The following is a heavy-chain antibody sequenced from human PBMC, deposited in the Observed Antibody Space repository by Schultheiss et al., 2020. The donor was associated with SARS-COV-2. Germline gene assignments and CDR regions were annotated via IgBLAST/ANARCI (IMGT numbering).Heavy chain of an antibody. CDR3: ARVRSTVAILYYFDY. V-gene: IGHV3-30-3*01. D-gene: IGHD4-23*01. CDR2: ISYDGSNK. CDR1: GFTFSSYA. Sequence: GGSLRLSCAASGFTFSSYAMHWVRQAPGKGLEWVAVISYDGSNKYYADSVKGRFTISRDNSKNTLYLQMNSLRAEDTAVYYCARVRSTVAILYYFDYWGQGTLVTVSS. J-gene: IGHJ4*02.